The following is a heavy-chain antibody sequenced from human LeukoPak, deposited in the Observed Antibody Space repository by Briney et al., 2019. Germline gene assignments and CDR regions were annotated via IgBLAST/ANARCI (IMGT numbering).Heavy chain of an antibody. D-gene: IGHD2-15*01. CDR1: GFTFSSYW. Sequence: PGGSLRLSCAASGFTFSSYWMHWVRQAPGKGLVWVSRINSDGSSTSYADSVKGRFTISRDNAKNTLYVQMNSLRAEDTAVYYCARVRGYCSGGSCYRDLAFDIWGQGTMVTVSS. J-gene: IGHJ3*02. V-gene: IGHV3-74*01. CDR2: INSDGSST. CDR3: ARVRGYCSGGSCYRDLAFDI.